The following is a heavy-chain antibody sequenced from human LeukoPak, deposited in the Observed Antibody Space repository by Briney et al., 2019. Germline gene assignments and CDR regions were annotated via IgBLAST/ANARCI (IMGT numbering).Heavy chain of an antibody. CDR2: IDANAKTT. J-gene: IGHJ6*03. CDR3: ARGGVVPAATTYYYYMDV. CDR1: GFTFSNYW. Sequence: GGSLRLSCAASGFTFSNYWLHWVRQAPGKGLVWVSRIDANAKTTSYADSVKGRFTISTDNAKKTLYLQMNSLRVEDTAVYYCARGGVVPAATTYYYYMDVWGKGTTVTVSS. D-gene: IGHD2-2*01. V-gene: IGHV3-74*01.